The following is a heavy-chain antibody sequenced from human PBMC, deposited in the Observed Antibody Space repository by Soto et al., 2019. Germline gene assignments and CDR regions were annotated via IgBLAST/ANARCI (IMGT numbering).Heavy chain of an antibody. D-gene: IGHD3-3*01. Sequence: GASVKVSCKASGGTFSSYAISWVRQAPGQGLEWMGGFIPIFGTANYAQKFQGRVTITADESTSTAYMELSSLRSEDTAVYYCARVRDYDFWSGPTQSYYYYGMDVWGQGTTVTVSS. CDR1: GGTFSSYA. CDR2: FIPIFGTA. J-gene: IGHJ6*02. CDR3: ARVRDYDFWSGPTQSYYYYGMDV. V-gene: IGHV1-69*13.